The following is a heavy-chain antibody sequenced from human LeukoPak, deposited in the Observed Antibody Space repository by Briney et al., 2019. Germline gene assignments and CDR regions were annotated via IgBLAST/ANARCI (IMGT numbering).Heavy chain of an antibody. Sequence: ASVTVSFKASAYTFTIYTIHWMRQPPGQGLEWMGWITPSGGTNYPQKFQGRVAITWDTSITTAYMDLSRLTSDDTAVYYCARDRYGDGLAHLDYWGQGALVTVSS. V-gene: IGHV1-2*02. CDR3: ARDRYGDGLAHLDY. D-gene: IGHD5-24*01. CDR2: ITPSGGT. CDR1: AYTFTIYT. J-gene: IGHJ4*02.